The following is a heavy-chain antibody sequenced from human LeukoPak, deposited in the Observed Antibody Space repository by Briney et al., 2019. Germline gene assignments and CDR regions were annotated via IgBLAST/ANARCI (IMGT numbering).Heavy chain of an antibody. CDR2: ISGSGGST. Sequence: GGSLRLSCAASGFTFSSYAMSWVRQAPGKGLEWVSAISGSGGSTYYADSVKGRFTISRDNSKNTLYLQMNSLRAEDTAVYYCARGSVYYGSGSHLGYWGQGTPVTVSS. CDR1: GFTFSSYA. J-gene: IGHJ4*02. CDR3: ARGSVYYGSGSHLGY. V-gene: IGHV3-23*01. D-gene: IGHD3-10*01.